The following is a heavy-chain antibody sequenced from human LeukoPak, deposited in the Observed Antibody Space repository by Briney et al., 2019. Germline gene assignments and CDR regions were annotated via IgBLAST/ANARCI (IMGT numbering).Heavy chain of an antibody. J-gene: IGHJ4*02. Sequence: SETLSLTCTVSGGSISTYYWTWIRQPPGKGLEWIGYIYTSGNSNYNPSLRSRVTTSLDTPKNQFTLKLTSVTAADTAVYYCARRVAVRPRYYFDYWGQGALVTVSS. CDR1: GGSISTYY. CDR2: IYTSGNS. D-gene: IGHD6-6*01. CDR3: ARRVAVRPRYYFDY. V-gene: IGHV4-4*08.